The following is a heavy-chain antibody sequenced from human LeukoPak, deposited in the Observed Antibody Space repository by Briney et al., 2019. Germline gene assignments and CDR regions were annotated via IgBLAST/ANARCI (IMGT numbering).Heavy chain of an antibody. CDR2: VSGSGGST. J-gene: IGHJ4*02. CDR1: GFTFSSYA. D-gene: IGHD1-26*01. V-gene: IGHV3-23*01. Sequence: GGPLRLSCAASGFTFSSYAMSWVRQPPGKGLEWVSAVSGSGGSTYYADSVKGRFTISRDNSKNTLYLQMNSLRAEDTAVYYCAKVKSGSYPTPFDYWGQGTLVTVSS. CDR3: AKVKSGSYPTPFDY.